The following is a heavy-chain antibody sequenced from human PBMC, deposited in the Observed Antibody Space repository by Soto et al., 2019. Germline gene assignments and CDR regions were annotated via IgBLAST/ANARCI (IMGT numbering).Heavy chain of an antibody. D-gene: IGHD1-20*01. Sequence: QVQLQQWGAGLLKPSETLSLTCGVSGASLSGYFWSWIRQPPGEGLEWIGEIGYNGDTNYNPSLKSRVTMSIDTSKNQFSLNLASVTAADTAVYYCARGLSGYKPTGIWGQGTLVTVSS. CDR2: IGYNGDT. CDR3: ARGLSGYKPTGI. CDR1: GASLSGYF. J-gene: IGHJ4*02. V-gene: IGHV4-34*01.